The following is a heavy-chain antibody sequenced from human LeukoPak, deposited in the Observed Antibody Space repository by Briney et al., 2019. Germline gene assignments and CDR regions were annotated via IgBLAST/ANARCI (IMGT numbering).Heavy chain of an antibody. V-gene: IGHV3-23*01. CDR3: AKEGSGWYRGPFDP. CDR1: GFSFSSYA. J-gene: IGHJ5*02. Sequence: GGSLRLSCAASGFSFSSYAMSWVRQAPGKGLEWVSSISASGGSPYYADSVKGRFTIIRDNSKNMLYLQMNSLRAEDTAVYYCAKEGSGWYRGPFDPWGQGTLVTVSS. D-gene: IGHD6-19*01. CDR2: ISASGGSP.